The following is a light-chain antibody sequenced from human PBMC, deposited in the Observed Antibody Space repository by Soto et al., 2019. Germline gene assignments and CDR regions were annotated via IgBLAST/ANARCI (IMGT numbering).Light chain of an antibody. V-gene: IGKV3-20*01. CDR1: QSVGSSY. J-gene: IGKJ5*01. Sequence: LTQSLFALSLSPGPRASLSCGASQSVGSSYLAWYQQKPGQAPRVLIYGTSSRATGIPDRFSGSGSGTDFTLTISRLEPEDFAVYYCEQYDKSITFGGGTRLEIK. CDR3: EQYDKSIT. CDR2: GTS.